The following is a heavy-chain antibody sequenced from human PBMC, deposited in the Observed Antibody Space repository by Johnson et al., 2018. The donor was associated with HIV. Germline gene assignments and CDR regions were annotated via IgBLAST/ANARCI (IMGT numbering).Heavy chain of an antibody. V-gene: IGHV3-23*04. CDR1: GFTFSSFA. D-gene: IGHD1-26*01. J-gene: IGHJ3*02. Sequence: VQLVESGGGLLQPGGSLRLSCAASGFTFSSFAMSWVRQAPGKGLEWVSGISSIGGSTYYADSVKGRFTIPRDNSKNTLYLQMNSLRAEDTAVYYCAKSSRVSTTFGALGIWGQGTMVTVSS. CDR3: AKSSRVSTTFGALGI. CDR2: ISSIGGST.